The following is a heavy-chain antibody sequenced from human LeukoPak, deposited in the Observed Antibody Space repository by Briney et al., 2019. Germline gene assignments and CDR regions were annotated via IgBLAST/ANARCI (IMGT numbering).Heavy chain of an antibody. CDR3: ARLFYYYDSSGYYPYQAFDI. V-gene: IGHV4-39*07. CDR2: LYYSGSA. J-gene: IGHJ3*02. Sequence: SETLSLTCTVSGGSISSSRYYWAWIRQSPGKGLEWIGSLYYSGSAYYNPSLKSRVTISVDTSKNQFSLKLSSVTAADTAVYYCARLFYYYDSSGYYPYQAFDIWGQGTMVTVSS. D-gene: IGHD3-22*01. CDR1: GGSISSSRYY.